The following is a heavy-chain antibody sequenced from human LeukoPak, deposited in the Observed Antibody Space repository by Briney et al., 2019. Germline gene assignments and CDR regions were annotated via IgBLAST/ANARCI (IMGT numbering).Heavy chain of an antibody. D-gene: IGHD2-15*01. CDR1: GYTFTSYY. J-gene: IGHJ6*04. V-gene: IGHV1-46*01. CDR2: INPSGGST. Sequence: ASVKVSCKASGYTFTSYYMHWVRQAPGQGLEWMGIINPSGGSTGYAHKLQGRVTMTTDTSTSTAYMELRSLRSDDTAVYYCARSGIGDRPGSMDVWGKGTTVTISS. CDR3: ARSGIGDRPGSMDV.